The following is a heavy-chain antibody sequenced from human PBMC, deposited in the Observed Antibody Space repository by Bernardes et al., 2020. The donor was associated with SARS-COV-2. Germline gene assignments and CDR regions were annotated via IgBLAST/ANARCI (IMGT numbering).Heavy chain of an antibody. D-gene: IGHD4-17*01. CDR2: ISYDESKK. J-gene: IGHJ6*02. CDR1: GFTFNYYS. CDR3: ARGDFLYSDFKTIFDYTLAV. Sequence: GSLRLSCAASGFTFNYYSLHWVRRPPGKGLEWVAYISYDESKKYYAESVRGRFTISRDSAKNTLFLQMNSLRTEDTAVYYCARGDFLYSDFKTIFDYTLAVWGQGTSVTVS. V-gene: IGHV3-30-3*01.